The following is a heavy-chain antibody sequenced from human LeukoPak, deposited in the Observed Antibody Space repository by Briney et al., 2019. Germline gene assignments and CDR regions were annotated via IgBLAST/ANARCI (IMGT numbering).Heavy chain of an antibody. CDR1: GFTFSDYY. D-gene: IGHD2-21*02. CDR3: ARDGYLYCGADCIPNDY. CDR2: ISSSGSTI. J-gene: IGHJ4*02. Sequence: GGSLRLSCAASGFTFSDYYMSWIRKAPGKGLEWVSYISSSGSTINYADSVKGRFTISRDNAKNSLYLQMNSLRAEDTAVYYCARDGYLYCGADCIPNDYWGQGTLVTVSS. V-gene: IGHV3-11*01.